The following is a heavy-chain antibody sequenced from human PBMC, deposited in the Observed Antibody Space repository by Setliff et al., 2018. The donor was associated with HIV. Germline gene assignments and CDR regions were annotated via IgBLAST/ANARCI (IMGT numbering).Heavy chain of an antibody. CDR1: DYPFSNFG. CDR3: ATDRTQTGISLVRGRLTDPARYPLDY. V-gene: IGHV1-18*01. D-gene: IGHD3-10*01. CDR2: INVYNGDT. Sequence: GASVKVSCKASDYPFSNFGISWVRQAPGQGLEWMAWINVYNGDTNFAQKFQGRVTMTKDKSTGTAYMELSSLRSDDTAVYYCATDRTQTGISLVRGRLTDPARYPLDYWGQGTLVTVSS. J-gene: IGHJ4*02.